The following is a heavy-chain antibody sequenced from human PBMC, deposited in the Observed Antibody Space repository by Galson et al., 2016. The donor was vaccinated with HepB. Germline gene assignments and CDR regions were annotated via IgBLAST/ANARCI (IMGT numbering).Heavy chain of an antibody. V-gene: IGHV1-69*13. CDR1: GVTLSNFD. CDR2: IIAFSGKG. D-gene: IGHD1-1*01. Sequence: SVKVSCKASGVTLSNFDIGWVRQAPGQGLEWMGGIIAFSGKGKYAQKFQGRVTISADQSTTTAYMELSRLTPHDTATYFCARYATGATRGYYFDSWGQGTLVTVTS. CDR3: ARYATGATRGYYFDS. J-gene: IGHJ4*02.